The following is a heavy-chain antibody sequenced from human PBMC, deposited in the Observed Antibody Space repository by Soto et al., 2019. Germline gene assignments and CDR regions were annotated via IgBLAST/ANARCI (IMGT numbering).Heavy chain of an antibody. CDR2: IVVGSGNT. CDR3: AAGGDWLRSDAFDI. Sequence: GGPVEGSCKASWFTFSSSAIQWGGQGPGQRLEWIGWIVVGSGNTNYAQKFQERVTITRDMSTSTAYMELSSLRSEDTAVYYCAAGGDWLRSDAFDIWGQGTMVTVSS. CDR1: WFTFSSSA. V-gene: IGHV1-58*02. D-gene: IGHD5-12*01. J-gene: IGHJ3*02.